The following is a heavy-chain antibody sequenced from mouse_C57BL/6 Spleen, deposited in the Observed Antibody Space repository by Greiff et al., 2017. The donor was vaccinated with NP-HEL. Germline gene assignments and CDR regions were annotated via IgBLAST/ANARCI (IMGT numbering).Heavy chain of an antibody. J-gene: IGHJ3*01. CDR1: GYPFTDYN. Sequence: VQLQQSGPELVKPVASVKISCKASGYPFTDYNMNWVKQSNGKSLEWIGVINPNYGTTSYNLTFKGKATLPVVQSSSTAYMQLNSLTSRDSAVYYCARGGYYEAWFAYWGQGTLVTVSA. CDR3: ARGGYYEAWFAY. D-gene: IGHD2-3*01. V-gene: IGHV1-39*01. CDR2: INPNYGTT.